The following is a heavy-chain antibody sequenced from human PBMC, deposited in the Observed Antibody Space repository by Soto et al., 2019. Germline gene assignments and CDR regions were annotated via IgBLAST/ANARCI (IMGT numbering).Heavy chain of an antibody. CDR3: ARDIAPDYDFWSGPYFDY. J-gene: IGHJ4*02. CDR2: IWYDGSNK. D-gene: IGHD3-3*01. Sequence: GGSLRLSCAASGFTFSSYGMHWVRQAPGKGLEWVAVIWYDGSNKYYADSVKGRFTISRDNPKNTLYLQMNSLRAEDTAVYYCARDIAPDYDFWSGPYFDYWGQGTLVTVSS. CDR1: GFTFSSYG. V-gene: IGHV3-33*01.